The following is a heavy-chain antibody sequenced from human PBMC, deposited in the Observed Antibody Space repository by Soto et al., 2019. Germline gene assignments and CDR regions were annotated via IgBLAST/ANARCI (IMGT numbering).Heavy chain of an antibody. CDR2: ISWNSGSI. Sequence: EVQLVESGGGLVQPGRSLRLSCAASGFTFDDYAMHWVRQAPGKGLEWVSGISWNSGSIGYADSVKGRFTISRDNAKNSLYLQMNSLRAEDTALYYCAKARDGYGMDVWGQGTTVTVSS. CDR1: GFTFDDYA. J-gene: IGHJ6*02. V-gene: IGHV3-9*01. CDR3: AKARDGYGMDV.